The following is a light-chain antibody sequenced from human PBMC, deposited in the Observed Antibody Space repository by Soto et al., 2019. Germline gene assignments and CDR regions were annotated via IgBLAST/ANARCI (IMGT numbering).Light chain of an antibody. J-gene: IGKJ1*01. CDR2: SSP. CDR3: QQYNNWWT. Sequence: EIVMTQSPDTLSVSPGERATLSCRASQSVANSIAWYQQKPGKAPRLLIYSSPTRAAGIPAWCSGSGSGTVFTLTISSLQSEDFAVYYCQQYNNWWTFGQGTKVEIK. CDR1: QSVANS. V-gene: IGKV3-15*01.